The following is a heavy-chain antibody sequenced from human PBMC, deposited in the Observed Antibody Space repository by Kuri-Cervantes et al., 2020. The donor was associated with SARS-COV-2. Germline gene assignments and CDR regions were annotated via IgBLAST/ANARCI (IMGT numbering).Heavy chain of an antibody. J-gene: IGHJ2*01. CDR2: ISSSSSYT. D-gene: IGHD2/OR15-2a*01. CDR3: ARDLGPVLRYWYFDL. Sequence: GESLKISCAASGFTFSDYYMSWIRQAPGKGLGWVSYISSSSSYTNYADSVKGRFTISRDNAKNSLYLQMNSLRAEDTAVYYCARDLGPVLRYWYFDLWGRGTLVTVSS. CDR1: GFTFSDYY. V-gene: IGHV3-11*05.